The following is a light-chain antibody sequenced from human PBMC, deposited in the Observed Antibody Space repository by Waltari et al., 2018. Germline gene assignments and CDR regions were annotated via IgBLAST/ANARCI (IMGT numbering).Light chain of an antibody. Sequence: IQMTQSPSSLSASLGDRVTITCRASQGISNYLAWYQQKPGKVPKLLIYAASTLQSGVPSRFSGSGSGTAFNLTISSLQPEDVATYYCLKYNSAPQTFGQGTKVEIK. CDR2: AAS. CDR3: LKYNSAPQT. CDR1: QGISNY. V-gene: IGKV1-27*01. J-gene: IGKJ1*01.